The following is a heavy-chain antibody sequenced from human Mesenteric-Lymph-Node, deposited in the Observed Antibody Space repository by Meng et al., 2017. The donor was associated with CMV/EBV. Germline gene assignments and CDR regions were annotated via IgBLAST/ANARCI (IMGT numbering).Heavy chain of an antibody. J-gene: IGHJ4*02. CDR2: IKQDGSEK. D-gene: IGHD3-16*01. Sequence: GESLKISCAASGFTFSSSWMSWVRQAPGKGLEWVANIKQDGSEKYYVDSVKGRFTISRDNAKNSLYLQMNSLRADDTAVYYCILWRSASFDSWGQGTLVTVSS. CDR3: ILWRSASFDS. V-gene: IGHV3-7*01. CDR1: GFTFSSSW.